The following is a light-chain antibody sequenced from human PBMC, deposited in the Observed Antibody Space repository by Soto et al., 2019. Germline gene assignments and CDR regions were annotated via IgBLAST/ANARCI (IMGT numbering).Light chain of an antibody. CDR2: EVS. V-gene: IGLV2-14*01. CDR1: SSDIGGYNY. Sequence: QSALTQPASVSGSPGQSITISCTGTSSDIGGYNYVSWYQQHPGKAPKLMIFEVSNRPSGVSNRFSGSKSGNTASLTISGLQAEYEADYYCSSYRGGSALGVFGTGTKLTVL. J-gene: IGLJ1*01. CDR3: SSYRGGSALGV.